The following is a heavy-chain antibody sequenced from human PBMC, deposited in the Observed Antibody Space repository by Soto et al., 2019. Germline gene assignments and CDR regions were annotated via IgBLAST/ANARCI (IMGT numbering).Heavy chain of an antibody. V-gene: IGHV4-39*02. Sequence: SETRSLTCTVAGGSISSSSYYWGWIRQPPGKGPEWIGHFYYSGSTYYNPSLKSRVTISVDTSKNQFSLQLSSVTAADTAVFYCAKDNLGVHYDFWSGYQLWPSLYYYYGMDVWGQGTTFTVSS. CDR3: AKDNLGVHYDFWSGYQLWPSLYYYYGMDV. CDR2: FYYSGST. J-gene: IGHJ6*02. D-gene: IGHD3-3*01. CDR1: GGSISSSSYY.